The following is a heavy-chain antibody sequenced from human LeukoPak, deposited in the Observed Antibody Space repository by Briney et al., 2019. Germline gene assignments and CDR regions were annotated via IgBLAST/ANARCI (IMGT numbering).Heavy chain of an antibody. CDR2: IWYDGSNK. J-gene: IGHJ4*02. D-gene: IGHD2/OR15-2a*01. Sequence: AGGSLRLSCAASGFTFSNYGMHWVRQAPGKGLAWVAFIWYDGSNKYYSDSVKGRFTISRDNSKNTLSLQMKNLRAEDASVYYCAKDSAKKYDDYWGQGTLVTVSS. V-gene: IGHV3-30*02. CDR3: AKDSAKKYDDY. CDR1: GFTFSNYG.